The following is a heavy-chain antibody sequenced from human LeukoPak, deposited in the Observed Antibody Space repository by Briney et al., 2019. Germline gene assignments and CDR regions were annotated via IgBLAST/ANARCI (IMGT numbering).Heavy chain of an antibody. CDR2: ISGSGSGGST. CDR3: ARSDSGSYYPPYFDY. CDR1: GFTFSSSA. V-gene: IGHV3-23*01. D-gene: IGHD1-26*01. Sequence: PGGSLRLSCAASGFTFSSSAMSWVRQAPGKGLEWVSSISGSGSGGSTYYADSVKGRFTISRDNAKNSLYLQMNSLRAEDTAVYYCARSDSGSYYPPYFDYWGQGTLVTVSS. J-gene: IGHJ4*02.